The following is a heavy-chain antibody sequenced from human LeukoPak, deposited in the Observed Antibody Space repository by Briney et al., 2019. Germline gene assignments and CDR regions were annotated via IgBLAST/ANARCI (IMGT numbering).Heavy chain of an antibody. CDR1: GFSLSTSGVG. CDR3: ARLTTVTTLFHVNTIDY. CDR2: IYWDDDK. V-gene: IGHV2-5*02. J-gene: IGHJ4*02. Sequence: SGPTLVNPTQTLTLTCTFSGFSLSTSGVGVGWIRQPPGKALEWLALIYWDDDKRYRPSLKSRLTITKDTSKNQVVLTMTNMDPVDTATYYCARLTTVTTLFHVNTIDYWGQGTLVTVSS. D-gene: IGHD4-17*01.